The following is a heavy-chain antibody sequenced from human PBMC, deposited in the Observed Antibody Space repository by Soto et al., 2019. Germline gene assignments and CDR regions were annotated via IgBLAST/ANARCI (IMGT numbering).Heavy chain of an antibody. CDR2: IWHDGGNK. CDR1: GFTFSRYG. J-gene: IGHJ4*02. CDR3: ARDGDVNTGFGKDY. D-gene: IGHD3-16*01. Sequence: GRSLRLSCAASGFTFSRYGMHWFRQAPGKGLEWVAFIWHDGGNKFYAESVKGRFTISRDNSKNTLYLQMTSLSAEDTAMYYCARDGDVNTGFGKDYWGLRT. V-gene: IGHV3-33*01.